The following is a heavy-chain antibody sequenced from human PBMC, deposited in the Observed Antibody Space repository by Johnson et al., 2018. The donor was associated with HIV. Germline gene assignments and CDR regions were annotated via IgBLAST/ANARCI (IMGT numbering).Heavy chain of an antibody. CDR1: GFTFSTYG. J-gene: IGHJ3*02. CDR3: ATPQGWSTLDAFDI. V-gene: IGHV3-30-3*01. D-gene: IGHD2-15*01. CDR2: ISYDGSNK. Sequence: QVLLVESGGGLVQPGGSLRLSCAASGFTFSTYGMHWVRQAPGKGLEWVAVISYDGSNKYYADSVKGRYTISRDNSNNTLYVQMNSLRAEDTAVYYCATPQGWSTLDAFDIWGRGTMVTVSS.